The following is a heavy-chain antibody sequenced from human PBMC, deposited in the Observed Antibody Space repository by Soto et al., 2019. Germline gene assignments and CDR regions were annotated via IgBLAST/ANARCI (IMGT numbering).Heavy chain of an antibody. CDR2: ISGSGGST. V-gene: IGHV3-23*01. CDR1: GSTFSSYA. D-gene: IGHD6-13*01. Sequence: GGSLRLSCAASGSTFSSYAMSWVRQAPGKGLEWVSAISGSGGSTYYADSVKGRFTISRDNSKNTLYLQMNSLRAEDTAVYYCAKDMLEQQLVSSCAFDIWGQGTMVTVSS. CDR3: AKDMLEQQLVSSCAFDI. J-gene: IGHJ3*02.